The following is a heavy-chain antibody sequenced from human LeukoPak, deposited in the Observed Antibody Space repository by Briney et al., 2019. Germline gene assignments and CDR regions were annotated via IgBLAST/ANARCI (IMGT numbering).Heavy chain of an antibody. CDR1: GGSFSGYY. CDR3: TRARIAGRRPYYYYMDV. CDR2: INHSGST. Sequence: SETLSLTCTVYGGSFSGYYWSWIRQPPGKGLEWIGEINHSGSTNYNPSLKSRVTISVDTSKNQFSLKLSSVTAADTAVYYCTRARIAGRRPYYYYMDVWDKGTTVTVSS. J-gene: IGHJ6*03. V-gene: IGHV4-34*01. D-gene: IGHD6-13*01.